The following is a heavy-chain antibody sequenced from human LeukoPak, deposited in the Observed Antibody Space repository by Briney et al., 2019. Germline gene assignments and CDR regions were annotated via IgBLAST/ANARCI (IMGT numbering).Heavy chain of an antibody. CDR2: IYYSGST. D-gene: IGHD3/OR15-3a*01. CDR3: ARLDPSYWYFDL. V-gene: IGHV4-39*01. CDR1: GGSISSSSYY. Sequence: PAETLSLTCTVSGGSISSSSYYWGWIRQPPGKGLEWIGSIYYSGSTYYNPSLKSRVTISVDTSKNQFSLKLSSVTAADTAVYYCARLDPSYWYFDLWGRGTLVSDPS. J-gene: IGHJ2*01.